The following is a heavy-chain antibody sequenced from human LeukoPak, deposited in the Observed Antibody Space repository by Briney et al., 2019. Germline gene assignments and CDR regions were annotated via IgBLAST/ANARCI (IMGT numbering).Heavy chain of an antibody. Sequence: SQTLSLTCTVSGGSISSGGYYWSWIRQHPGKGLEWIGYIYYSGSTYYNPSLKSRVTISVDTSKNQFSLKLSSVTAADTAVYYCARHVLMSSGKWIDYWGQGTLVTVSS. D-gene: IGHD3-22*01. V-gene: IGHV4-31*03. CDR3: ARHVLMSSGKWIDY. J-gene: IGHJ4*02. CDR2: IYYSGST. CDR1: GGSISSGGYY.